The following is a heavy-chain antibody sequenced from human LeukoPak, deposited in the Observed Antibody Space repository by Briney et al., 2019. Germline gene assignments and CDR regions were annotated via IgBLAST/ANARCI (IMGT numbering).Heavy chain of an antibody. D-gene: IGHD6-13*01. Sequence: ASVKVSCKASGGTFSSYAISWVRQAPGQGLEWMGWINAGNGNTKYSQKFQGRVTITRDTSASTAYMELSSLRSEDTAVYYCATTDPSAAAGEGSDYWGQGTLVIVSS. V-gene: IGHV1-3*01. CDR2: INAGNGNT. J-gene: IGHJ4*02. CDR3: ATTDPSAAAGEGSDY. CDR1: GGTFSSYA.